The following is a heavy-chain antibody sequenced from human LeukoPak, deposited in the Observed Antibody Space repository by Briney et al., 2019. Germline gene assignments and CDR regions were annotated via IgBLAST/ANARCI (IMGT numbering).Heavy chain of an antibody. V-gene: IGHV4-4*02. CDR3: ARDKGIAAAGRFDY. CDR1: GGSISSSNW. J-gene: IGHJ4*02. D-gene: IGHD6-13*01. CDR2: IYHSGST. Sequence: SGTLSLTCAVSGGSISSSNWWSWVRQPPGKGLEWIGEIYHSGSTNYNPSLKSRVTISVDKSKNQFSLKLSSVTAADTAVYYCARDKGIAAAGRFDYWGQGTLVTVSS.